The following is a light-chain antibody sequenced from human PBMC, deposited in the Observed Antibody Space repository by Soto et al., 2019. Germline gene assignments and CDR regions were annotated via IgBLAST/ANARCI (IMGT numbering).Light chain of an antibody. CDR1: ERLSSVY. V-gene: IGKV3-20*01. CDR2: SAS. J-gene: IGKJ1*01. CDR3: QQYGSSGT. Sequence: EIVLTQSPGTLSLSPGERATLSCRASERLSSVYLAWYQQRPGQPPRLLIYSASNRATGIPDRFSGSGSGTDFTLTISRLEPEVFAVYYCQQYGSSGTFGQGTKVDIK.